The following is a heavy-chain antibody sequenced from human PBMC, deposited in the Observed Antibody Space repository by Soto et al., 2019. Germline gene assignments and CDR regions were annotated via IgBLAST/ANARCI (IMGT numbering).Heavy chain of an antibody. V-gene: IGHV3-23*01. Sequence: GGSLRLSCAASGFTFSSYAMSWVRQAPGKGLEWVSAISGSGGSTYYADSVKGRFTISRDNSKNTLYLQMNSLRAEDTAVYYCAKEQNPGYYDILTGYYNDYYYGMDVWGQGTTVTVSS. CDR1: GFTFSSYA. D-gene: IGHD3-9*01. CDR2: ISGSGGST. J-gene: IGHJ6*02. CDR3: AKEQNPGYYDILTGYYNDYYYGMDV.